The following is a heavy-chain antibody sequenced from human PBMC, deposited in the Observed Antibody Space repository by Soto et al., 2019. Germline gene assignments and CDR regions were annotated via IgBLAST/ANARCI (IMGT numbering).Heavy chain of an antibody. CDR1: GGTFSSYA. CDR3: ATPSNYDNAGYYLPFDY. V-gene: IGHV1-69*13. CDR2: IIPIFGTP. Sequence: SVKVSCKASGGTFSSYAISWVRQAPGHGLEWMGGIIPIFGTPKYAQKFQSRVTIIAEESKTTAYMQLTRIRSEDTAVHYSATPSNYDNAGYYLPFDYWRQRKPVTVSS. D-gene: IGHD3-22*01. J-gene: IGHJ4*02.